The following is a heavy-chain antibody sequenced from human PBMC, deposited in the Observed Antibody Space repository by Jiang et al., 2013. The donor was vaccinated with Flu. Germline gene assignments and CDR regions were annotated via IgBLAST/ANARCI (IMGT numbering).Heavy chain of an antibody. CDR1: GYTFTSYA. CDR2: INAGNGNT. Sequence: SGYTFTSYAMHWVRQAPGQRLEWMGWINAGNGNTKYSQKFQGRVTITRDTSASTAYMELSSLRSEDTAVYYCARDPGLITMIVVHYYGMDVWGQGTTVTVSS. CDR3: ARDPGLITMIVVHYYGMDV. V-gene: IGHV1-3*01. J-gene: IGHJ6*02. D-gene: IGHD3-22*01.